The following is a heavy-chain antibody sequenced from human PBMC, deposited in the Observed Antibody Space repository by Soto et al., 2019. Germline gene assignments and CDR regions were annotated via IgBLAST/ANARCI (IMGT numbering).Heavy chain of an antibody. V-gene: IGHV4-59*01. J-gene: IGHJ4*01. CDR1: GGSISSDY. CDR3: AKYTGYESLFYFDS. CDR2: IFYAGAI. Sequence: QVQLQESGPGLVKPSETLSLTRIVSGGSISSDYWGWIRQPPGKGLEWIGYIFYAGAINYNPSLKSRVTISIDASEKQFSLNLTSVTAADTAFYYCAKYTGYESLFYFDSWGRGLQVTVSS. D-gene: IGHD5-12*01.